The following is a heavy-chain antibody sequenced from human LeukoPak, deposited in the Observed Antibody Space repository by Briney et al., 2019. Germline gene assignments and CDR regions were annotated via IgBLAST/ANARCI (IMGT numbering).Heavy chain of an antibody. CDR3: ARDLSGSYFGYFDY. CDR1: GFTFSSYS. J-gene: IGHJ4*02. CDR2: ISSSSSYI. Sequence: PGGSLRLSCAASGFTFSSYSMNWVRQAPGKGLEWVSSISSSSSYIYYADSVKGRFTISRDNAKNSLYLQMNSLRAEDTAVYYCARDLSGSYFGYFDYWGQGTLVTVSS. V-gene: IGHV3-21*01. D-gene: IGHD1-26*01.